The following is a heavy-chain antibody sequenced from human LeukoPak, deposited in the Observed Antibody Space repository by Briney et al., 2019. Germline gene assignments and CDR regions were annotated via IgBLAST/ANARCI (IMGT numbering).Heavy chain of an antibody. Sequence: SETLSLTCTVSGYSISSGYYWGWIRPPPGKGLEWIGSIYHSGSTYYNPSLKSRVTISVDTSKNQFSLKLSSVPAADTAVYYCARETVAAALDYWGQGTLVTVSS. V-gene: IGHV4-38-2*02. CDR2: IYHSGST. J-gene: IGHJ4*02. D-gene: IGHD6-13*01. CDR1: GYSISSGYY. CDR3: ARETVAAALDY.